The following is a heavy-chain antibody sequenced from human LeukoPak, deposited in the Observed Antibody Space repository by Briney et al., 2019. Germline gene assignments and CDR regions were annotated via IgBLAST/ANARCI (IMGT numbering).Heavy chain of an antibody. D-gene: IGHD3-22*01. V-gene: IGHV1-3*01. CDR2: INAGNGNT. CDR3: ARPTYYYDSSGYPPGGYYGMDV. Sequence: ASVKVSCKASGYTFTSYAMHWVRQAPGQRLEWMGWINAGNGNTKYSQKFQGRVTITRDTSASTAYMELSSLRSEDTAVYYCARPTYYYDSSGYPPGGYYGMDVWGQGTTVTVSS. J-gene: IGHJ6*02. CDR1: GYTFTSYA.